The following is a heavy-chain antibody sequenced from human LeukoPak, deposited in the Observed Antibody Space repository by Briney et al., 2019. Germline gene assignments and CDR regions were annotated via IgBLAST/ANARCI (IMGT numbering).Heavy chain of an antibody. CDR2: ISYDGSNE. J-gene: IGHJ4*02. Sequence: TGGSLRLSCAASGFTFSSYAMHWVRQAPGKGLEWVAVISYDGSNEYYADSVKGRFTISRDNSKNTLYLQMNSLRAEDTAAYYCASRYSSSWYVLDYWGQGTLVTVSS. V-gene: IGHV3-30-3*01. CDR1: GFTFSSYA. CDR3: ASRYSSSWYVLDY. D-gene: IGHD6-13*01.